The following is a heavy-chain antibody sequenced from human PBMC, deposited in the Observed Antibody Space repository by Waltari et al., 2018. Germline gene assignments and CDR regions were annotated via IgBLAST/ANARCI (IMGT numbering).Heavy chain of an antibody. CDR1: GCSISSGGYY. J-gene: IGHJ4*02. Sequence: QVQLQESGPGLVKPSQTLSLTCTVSGCSISSGGYYWSWIRQHPGKGLEWIGYIYYSGSTYYNPSLKSRVTISVDTSKNQFSLKLSSVTAADTAVYYCARARFNTMIVVVFDYWGQGTLVTVSS. CDR2: IYYSGST. V-gene: IGHV4-31*03. D-gene: IGHD3-22*01. CDR3: ARARFNTMIVVVFDY.